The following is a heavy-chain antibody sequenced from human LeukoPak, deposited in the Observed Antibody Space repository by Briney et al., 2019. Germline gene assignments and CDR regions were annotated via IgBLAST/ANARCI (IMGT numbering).Heavy chain of an antibody. CDR2: IIPIFGTA. V-gene: IGHV1-69*06. CDR1: GGTFSSYA. Sequence: EASVKVSCKASGGTFSSYAISWVRQAPGQGLEWMGGIIPIFGTANYAQKFQGRVTITADKSTSTAYMELSSLRSEDTAVYYCASAIPSGSHIPHAFDIWGQGTMVTVSS. CDR3: ASAIPSGSHIPHAFDI. J-gene: IGHJ3*02. D-gene: IGHD1-26*01.